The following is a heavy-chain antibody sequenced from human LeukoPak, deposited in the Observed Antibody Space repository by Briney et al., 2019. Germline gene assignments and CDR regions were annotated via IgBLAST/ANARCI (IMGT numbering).Heavy chain of an antibody. CDR2: ISGSGGST. Sequence: GGSLRLSCAASGFTFSSYAMSWVRQAPGKGLEWVSAISGSGGSTYYADSVKGRFTISRDNSKNTLYLQMNSLRAEDTAVYYCAKDVGYCSSPSCYSFDYWGQGTLVTVSS. CDR1: GFTFSSYA. J-gene: IGHJ4*02. D-gene: IGHD2-2*02. V-gene: IGHV3-23*01. CDR3: AKDVGYCSSPSCYSFDY.